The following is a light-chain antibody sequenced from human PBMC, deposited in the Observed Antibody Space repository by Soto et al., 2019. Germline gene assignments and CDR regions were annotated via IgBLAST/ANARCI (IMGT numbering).Light chain of an antibody. Sequence: EIVMTQSPATLSVSPGERATLSCRASQSVSSNLAWYQQKPGQAPRLLMYGASTRATGIPDRFSGSGSGTEFTLTISSLQSEDFAVYYCQQHNIWPPWTGGRGTEVEIK. CDR2: GAS. CDR1: QSVSSN. J-gene: IGKJ1*01. V-gene: IGKV3-15*01. CDR3: QQHNIWPPWT.